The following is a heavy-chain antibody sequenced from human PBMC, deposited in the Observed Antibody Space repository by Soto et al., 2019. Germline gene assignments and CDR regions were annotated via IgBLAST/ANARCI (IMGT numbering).Heavy chain of an antibody. CDR2: ISAYNGNT. CDR1: GYTFTSYG. Sequence: QAQLVQSGAEVKKPGASVKVSCKASGYTFTSYGISWVRQAPGQGLEWMGWISAYNGNTNYAQKLQGRVTMTTDTFTRPAYMELRSMRSDDTAVYYCVVAAQPYSFDYWGQGTLVTVSS. D-gene: IGHD2-15*01. J-gene: IGHJ4*02. V-gene: IGHV1-18*01. CDR3: VVAAQPYSFDY.